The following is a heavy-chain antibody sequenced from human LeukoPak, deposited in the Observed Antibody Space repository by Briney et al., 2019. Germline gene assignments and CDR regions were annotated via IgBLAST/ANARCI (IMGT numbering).Heavy chain of an antibody. V-gene: IGHV3-64*01. CDR1: GFTFSTYA. Sequence: GGSLRLSCAASGFTFSTYAMHWVRQAPGKGLEYVSAISSNGGSTYYANSVKGRFTISRDNSKNTLYLQMGSLRAEDMAVYYCAREFLEGGFDYWGQGTLVTVSS. CDR3: AREFLEGGFDY. D-gene: IGHD1-1*01. CDR2: ISSNGGST. J-gene: IGHJ4*02.